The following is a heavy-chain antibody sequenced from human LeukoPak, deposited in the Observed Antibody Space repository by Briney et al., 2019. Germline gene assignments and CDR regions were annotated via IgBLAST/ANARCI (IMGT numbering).Heavy chain of an antibody. CDR1: GGSISSSSYY. J-gene: IGHJ6*03. CDR3: ARDESGSSYYYYMDV. CDR2: IYYSGST. V-gene: IGHV4-39*07. Sequence: SETLSLTCTVSGGSISSSSYYWGWIRQPPGKGLEWIGSIYYSGSTYYNPSLKSRVTISVDTSKNQFSLKLSSVTAADTAVYYCARDESGSSYYYYMDVWGKGTTVTVSS. D-gene: IGHD6-6*01.